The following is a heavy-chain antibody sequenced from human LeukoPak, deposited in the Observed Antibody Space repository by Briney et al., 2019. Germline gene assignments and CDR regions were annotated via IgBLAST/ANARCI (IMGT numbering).Heavy chain of an antibody. Sequence: PSETLSLTCIVSGGSLHRSFWTWVRQPPGKGLQGIGRIYSSGTTDYSPSLKSRLTISIDTSMNQFSLRLASVTAADTAVYYCGRRPAVDGPIDNWGQGILVAVSS. J-gene: IGHJ4*02. CDR2: IYSSGTT. V-gene: IGHV4-59*01. D-gene: IGHD3/OR15-3a*01. CDR1: GGSLHRSF. CDR3: GRRPAVDGPIDN.